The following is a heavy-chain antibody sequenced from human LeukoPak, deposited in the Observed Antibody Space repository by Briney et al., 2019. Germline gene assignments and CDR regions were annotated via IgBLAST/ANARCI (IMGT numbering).Heavy chain of an antibody. CDR1: GFTFSTYS. CDR2: ISTSSSYI. D-gene: IGHD1-26*01. Sequence: GGSLRLSCAASGFTFSTYSMNWVRQAPGKGLEWVSSISTSSSYIFYADSVKGRFTISRDNAKNSLYLQMNSLRAEDTAVYYCAKDAPDSGSYYDAFDIWGQGTMVTVSS. V-gene: IGHV3-21*04. CDR3: AKDAPDSGSYYDAFDI. J-gene: IGHJ3*02.